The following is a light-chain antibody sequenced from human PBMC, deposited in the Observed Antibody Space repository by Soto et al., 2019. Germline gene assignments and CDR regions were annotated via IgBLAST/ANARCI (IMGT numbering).Light chain of an antibody. V-gene: IGKV3-20*01. CDR3: HQYAASPLT. J-gene: IGKJ4*01. Sequence: EIVLTQSPGTLSLSPGESTTLSCRASQSVGRNFLAWYQQKPGRAPRLLIHGASYRATGIPDRFSGSGTEIDFTLTISRLEPEDSAVYYCHQYAASPLTFGGGTKVEIK. CDR1: QSVGRNF. CDR2: GAS.